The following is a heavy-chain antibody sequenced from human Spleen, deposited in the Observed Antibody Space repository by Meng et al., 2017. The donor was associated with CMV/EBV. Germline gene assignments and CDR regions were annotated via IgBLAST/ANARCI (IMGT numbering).Heavy chain of an antibody. CDR1: GYTFTDYF. Sequence: FKASGYTFTDYFLHWVRQAPGQGLEWMGWINCNSGETKYAQKFQGRFTMTRDTSVNTAYMDLSRLTSDDTAVFYCARDFRGHVPLDYWGQGTLVTVSS. D-gene: IGHD3-10*02. CDR2: INCNSGET. J-gene: IGHJ4*02. CDR3: ARDFRGHVPLDY. V-gene: IGHV1-2*02.